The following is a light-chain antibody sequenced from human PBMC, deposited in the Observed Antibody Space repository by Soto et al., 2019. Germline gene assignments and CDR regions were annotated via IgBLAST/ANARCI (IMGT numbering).Light chain of an antibody. J-gene: IGKJ1*01. CDR1: QGISSY. CDR2: AAS. V-gene: IGKV1-9*01. CDR3: QQYYSYPQT. Sequence: IQLTPSPSSLSASVGDRVTITCRASQGISSYLAWYQQKPGKAPKLLIYAASTLQSGVPSRFSGSGSGTDFTLTISGLQPEDIATYYCQQYYSYPQTFGQGTKVDIK.